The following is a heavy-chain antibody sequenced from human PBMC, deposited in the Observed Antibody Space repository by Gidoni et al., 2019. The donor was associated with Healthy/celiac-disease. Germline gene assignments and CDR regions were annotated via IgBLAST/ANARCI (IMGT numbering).Heavy chain of an antibody. CDR3: TTGITTFGMDV. D-gene: IGHD3-22*01. V-gene: IGHV3-15*01. CDR2: KTDGGTT. J-gene: IGHJ6*02. Sequence: KTDGGTTDYAAPVKGRFTISRDDSKNTLYLQMNSLKHEDTAVYYCTTGITTFGMDVWGQGTTVTVSS.